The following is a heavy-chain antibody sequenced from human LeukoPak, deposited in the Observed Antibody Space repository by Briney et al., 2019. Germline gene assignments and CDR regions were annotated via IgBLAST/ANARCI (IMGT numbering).Heavy chain of an antibody. CDR1: GGSISSYY. J-gene: IGHJ4*02. CDR3: ARGGPFLIQLWDYYFDY. CDR2: IRDSGST. D-gene: IGHD5-18*01. Sequence: TSETLSLTCTVSGGSISSYYWTWIRQPPGKGLEWIGYIRDSGSTNYNPSLKSRVTISADTSKKQFSLKVRSVTAADTAVYYCARGGPFLIQLWDYYFDYWGQGTLVTVSS. V-gene: IGHV4-59*12.